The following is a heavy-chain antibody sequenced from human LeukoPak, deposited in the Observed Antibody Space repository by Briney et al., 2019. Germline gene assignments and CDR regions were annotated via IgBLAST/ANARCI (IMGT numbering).Heavy chain of an antibody. Sequence: RASVKVSCKASGYTFTGYYMHWVRQAPGQGLEWMGWINPNSGGTNYAQKFQGRVTMTRDTSISTAYMELSRLRSDDTAVYYCARDRGGTMIVVAPTIKYYFDYWGQGTLVTVSS. CDR1: GYTFTGYY. CDR2: INPNSGGT. CDR3: ARDRGGTMIVVAPTIKYYFDY. V-gene: IGHV1-2*02. J-gene: IGHJ4*02. D-gene: IGHD3-22*01.